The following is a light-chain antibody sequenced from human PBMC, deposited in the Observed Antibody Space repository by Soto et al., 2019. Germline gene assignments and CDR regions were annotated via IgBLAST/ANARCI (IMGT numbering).Light chain of an antibody. CDR1: SSDIGNYDF. J-gene: IGLJ3*02. CDR2: EVS. CDR3: SSYTSASAWV. Sequence: QSVLTQPASVSGSPGQSITISCTGTSSDIGNYDFVSWYQQHPGIAPKLIIYEVSNRPSGVSNRFSGSKSGNTASLTISGLQAEDETDYYCSSYTSASAWVFGGGTKVTVL. V-gene: IGLV2-14*01.